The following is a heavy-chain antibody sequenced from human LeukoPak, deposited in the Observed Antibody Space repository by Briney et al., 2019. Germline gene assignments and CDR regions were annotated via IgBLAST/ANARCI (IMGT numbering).Heavy chain of an antibody. CDR2: IIPIFGTA. J-gene: IGHJ5*02. CDR1: GATFSSYA. Sequence: ASVKVSCKASGATFSSYAISWVRQAPGQGLEWMGGIIPIFGTANYAQKFQGRVTIAADKSTSTAYMELSSLRSEDTAVYYCARSPGRYCSGGSCYSWFDPWGQGTLVTVSS. V-gene: IGHV1-69*06. D-gene: IGHD2-15*01. CDR3: ARSPGRYCSGGSCYSWFDP.